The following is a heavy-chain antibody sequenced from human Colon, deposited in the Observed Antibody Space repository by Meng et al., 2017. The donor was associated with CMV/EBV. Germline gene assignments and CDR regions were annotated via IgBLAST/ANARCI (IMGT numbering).Heavy chain of an antibody. CDR1: SLSSVYY. J-gene: IGHJ6*02. Sequence: SLSSVYYWGWIRQPPGKGLEWIGSIYHSGSTYYNPSLKSRVTISVDTSKNQFSLKLSSVTAADTAVYYCARDLQGQLPYYYYGMDVWGQGTTVTVSS. CDR2: IYHSGST. CDR3: ARDLQGQLPYYYYGMDV. D-gene: IGHD2-2*01. V-gene: IGHV4-38-2*02.